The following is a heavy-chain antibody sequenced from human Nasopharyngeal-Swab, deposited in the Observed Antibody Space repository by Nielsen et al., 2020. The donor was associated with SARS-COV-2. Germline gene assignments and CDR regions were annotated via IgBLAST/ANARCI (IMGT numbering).Heavy chain of an antibody. J-gene: IGHJ4*02. V-gene: IGHV4-34*01. Sequence: SEILSPTCAVYGASFSGYYWSWIRKPPGKGLEWIGEINHSGSTNYTPSPKSRVTISVDTSKNQFSLKLSSATAADTAVYYCARPTFGGYNSVDYWGQGTLVTLSS. CDR3: ARPTFGGYNSVDY. CDR2: INHSGST. CDR1: GASFSGYY. D-gene: IGHD5-24*01.